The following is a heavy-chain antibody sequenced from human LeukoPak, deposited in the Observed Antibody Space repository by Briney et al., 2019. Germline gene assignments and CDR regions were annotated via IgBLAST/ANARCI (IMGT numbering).Heavy chain of an antibody. CDR3: ARGNPDQYGMDV. CDR2: IIPIFGTA. D-gene: IGHD2/OR15-2a*01. J-gene: IGHJ6*02. V-gene: IGHV1-69*13. Sequence: SVKVSWKASGGTFSSYAISWVRQAPGQGLEWMGGIIPIFGTANYAQKFQGRVTITADESTSTAYMELSSLRSEDTAVYYCARGNPDQYGMDVWGQGTTVTVSS. CDR1: GGTFSSYA.